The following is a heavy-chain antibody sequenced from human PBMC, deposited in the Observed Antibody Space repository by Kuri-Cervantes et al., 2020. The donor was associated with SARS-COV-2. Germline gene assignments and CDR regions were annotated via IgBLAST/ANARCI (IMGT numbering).Heavy chain of an antibody. Sequence: SQTLSLTCVISRDSVPSNSAAWNWIRQSPSRGLEWLGRTYYRSKWSNDYALSLKSRVIISADTSRNQISLQLKSVTPEDTAMYYCARSHYYGSVSSKEGFDYWGQGTLVTVSS. J-gene: IGHJ4*02. CDR1: RDSVPSNSAA. CDR2: TYYRSKWSN. V-gene: IGHV6-1*01. CDR3: ARSHYYGSVSSKEGFDY. D-gene: IGHD3-10*01.